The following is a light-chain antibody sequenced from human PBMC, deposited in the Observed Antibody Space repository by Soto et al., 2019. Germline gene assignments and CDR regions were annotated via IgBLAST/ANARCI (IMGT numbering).Light chain of an antibody. CDR1: NSDVGGYNY. CDR3: CSYAGSNSLV. Sequence: QSALTQPPSASGSPGQSVTISCTGTNSDVGGYNYVSWYQHHPGKAPKLMIYEVSKRPSGVPDRFSGSKSGNTASLTVSGLQAEDEADYYCCSYAGSNSLVFGGVTKLTVL. V-gene: IGLV2-8*01. J-gene: IGLJ2*01. CDR2: EVS.